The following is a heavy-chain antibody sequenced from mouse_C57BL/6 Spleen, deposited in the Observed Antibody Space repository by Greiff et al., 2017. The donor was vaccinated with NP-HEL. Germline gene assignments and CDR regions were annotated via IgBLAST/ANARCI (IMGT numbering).Heavy chain of an antibody. J-gene: IGHJ3*01. Sequence: QVQLKQPGAELVKPGASVKLSCKASGYTFTSYWMHWVKQRPGQGLEWIGMIHPNSGSTNYNEKFKSKATLTVDKSSSTAYMQLSSLTSEDSAVYYCAREDTWSWFAYWGQGTLVTVSA. V-gene: IGHV1-64*01. CDR2: IHPNSGST. CDR3: AREDTWSWFAY. CDR1: GYTFTSYW.